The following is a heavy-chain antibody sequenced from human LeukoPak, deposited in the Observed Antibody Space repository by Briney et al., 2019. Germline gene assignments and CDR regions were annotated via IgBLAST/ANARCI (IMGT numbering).Heavy chain of an antibody. CDR2: IIPILGIA. Sequence: ASVKVSXKASGGTFSSYTISWVRQAPGQGLEWMGRIIPILGIANYAQKFQGRVTITADKSTSTAYMGLSSLRSEDTAVYYCARGPSLGYFDYWGQGILVTVSS. CDR3: ARGPSLGYFDY. J-gene: IGHJ4*02. CDR1: GGTFSSYT. V-gene: IGHV1-69*02.